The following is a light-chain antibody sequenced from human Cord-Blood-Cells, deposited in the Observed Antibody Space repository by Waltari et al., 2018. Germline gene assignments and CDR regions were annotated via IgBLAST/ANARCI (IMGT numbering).Light chain of an antibody. CDR3: SSYTSSSTWM. V-gene: IGLV2-14*01. J-gene: IGLJ3*02. Sequence: QSALTQPASVSGSPGQSITISCTGTSSDVGGYNYVSWYQQHPGQAPKLMSYDVSKRPSGVSNRFSGSKSGNTASLTISGLQAEDEADYYCSSYTSSSTWMFGGGTKLTVL. CDR2: DVS. CDR1: SSDVGGYNY.